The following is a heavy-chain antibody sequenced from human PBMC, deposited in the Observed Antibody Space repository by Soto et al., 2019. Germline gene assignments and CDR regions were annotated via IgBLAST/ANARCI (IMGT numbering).Heavy chain of an antibody. CDR1: SGSIGSSNW. CDR3: ARRTTYYDILTGYQSLYYFDY. CDR2: IYHSGST. D-gene: IGHD3-9*01. J-gene: IGHJ4*02. V-gene: IGHV4-4*02. Sequence: PSETLSLTCAVSSGSIGSSNWWSWVRQPPGKGLEWIGEIYHSGSTNYNPSLKSRVTISVDKSKNQFSLKLSSVTAADTAVYYCARRTTYYDILTGYQSLYYFDYWGQGTLVTVS.